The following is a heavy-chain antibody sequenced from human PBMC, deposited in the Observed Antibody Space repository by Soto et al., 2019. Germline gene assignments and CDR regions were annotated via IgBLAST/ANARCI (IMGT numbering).Heavy chain of an antibody. Sequence: GESLKISCKGSGYSFTSYWIGWVRQMPGKGLEWMGIIYPGDSDTRYSPSFRGQATISADKSISTAYLQWSSLKASDTAMYYCARTSAAGKYYYGMDVWGQGTTVTVSS. V-gene: IGHV5-51*01. CDR3: ARTSAAGKYYYGMDV. CDR2: IYPGDSDT. CDR1: GYSFTSYW. D-gene: IGHD6-13*01. J-gene: IGHJ6*02.